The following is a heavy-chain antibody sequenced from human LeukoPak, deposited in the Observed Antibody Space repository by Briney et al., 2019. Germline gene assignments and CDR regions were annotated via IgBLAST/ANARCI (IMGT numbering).Heavy chain of an antibody. Sequence: GGSLRLSCAGSGFNFGIYSTDWVRQAPGKGLEWVAYVSAGSTGIFYAASVKGRFSISRDNAKNTVYLQMNGLRAEDTTVYYCATVSEYWGQGTLVTVSS. CDR1: GFNFGIYS. D-gene: IGHD1-1*01. CDR3: ATVSEY. V-gene: IGHV3-48*04. CDR2: VSAGSTGI. J-gene: IGHJ4*02.